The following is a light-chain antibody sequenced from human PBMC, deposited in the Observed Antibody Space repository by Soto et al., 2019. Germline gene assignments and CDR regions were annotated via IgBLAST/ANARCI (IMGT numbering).Light chain of an antibody. CDR3: QQYGASPLFT. CDR2: GAS. J-gene: IGKJ3*01. CDR1: QGVTTAY. Sequence: EVVLTQSPGTLSLSPGERATLSCRASQGVTTAYLAWYQHKPGQAPRLLIYGASNRATGIPDRFSGSGSGTDFTLTLSRLEPEDFAVYSCQQYGASPLFTFCPGTKVDL. V-gene: IGKV3-20*01.